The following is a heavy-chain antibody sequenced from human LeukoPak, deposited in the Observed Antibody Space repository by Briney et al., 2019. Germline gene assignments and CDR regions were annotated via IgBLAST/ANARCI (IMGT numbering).Heavy chain of an antibody. CDR3: ARSLYEYSSSAVPLGFDP. V-gene: IGHV4-38-2*02. CDR1: GYSISSGHY. Sequence: SETLSHTCTVSGYSISSGHYWGWIRQPPGKGLAWIGSIYHSGSTYYNPSLKSRVTISVDTSKNQFSLKLSSVTAADTAVYYCARSLYEYSSSAVPLGFDPWGQGTLVTVSS. J-gene: IGHJ5*02. CDR2: IYHSGST. D-gene: IGHD6-6*01.